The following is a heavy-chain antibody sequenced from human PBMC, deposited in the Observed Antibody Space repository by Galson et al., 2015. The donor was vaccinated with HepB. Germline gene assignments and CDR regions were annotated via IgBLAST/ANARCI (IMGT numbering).Heavy chain of an antibody. V-gene: IGHV3-23*01. CDR1: GFTFSNYA. CDR3: AKGPPTSARGYFDY. Sequence: SLRLSCAASGFTFSNYAMSWVRQAPGKGLEWVSGICGSGDCIYYANSVKGRFTISRDNSKNTLFLQVDSLRADDTAVYYCAKGPPTSARGYFDYWGQGTLVTVSS. D-gene: IGHD1-26*01. J-gene: IGHJ4*01. CDR2: ICGSGDCI.